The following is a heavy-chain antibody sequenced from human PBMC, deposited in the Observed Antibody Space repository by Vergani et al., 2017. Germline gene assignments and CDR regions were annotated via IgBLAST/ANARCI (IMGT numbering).Heavy chain of an antibody. CDR1: GFTFSSYA. D-gene: IGHD2-2*02. V-gene: IGHV3-30*04. Sequence: QVQLVESGGGVVQPGRSLRLSCAASGFTFSSYAMHWVRQAPGKGLEWVAVISYDGSNKYYADSVKGRFTISRDNSKNTLYLQMNSLRAEDTAVYYCAREGALYGVYYYYMDVWGKGTTVTVSS. J-gene: IGHJ6*03. CDR3: AREGALYGVYYYYMDV. CDR2: ISYDGSNK.